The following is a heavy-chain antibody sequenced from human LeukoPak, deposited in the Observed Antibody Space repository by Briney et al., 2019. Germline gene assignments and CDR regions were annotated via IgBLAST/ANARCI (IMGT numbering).Heavy chain of an antibody. D-gene: IGHD2-2*01. CDR3: ARQGCSSTSFYIYYYYYYGMDV. Sequence: PSETLSLTCTVSGGSISSSSYYWGWIRQPPGKGLEWIGSIYYSGSTYYNPSLKSRVTISVDTSKNQFSLKLSSVTAADTAVYYCARQGCSSTSFYIYYYYYYGMDVWGQGTTVTVFS. CDR2: IYYSGST. CDR1: GGSISSSSYY. V-gene: IGHV4-39*01. J-gene: IGHJ6*02.